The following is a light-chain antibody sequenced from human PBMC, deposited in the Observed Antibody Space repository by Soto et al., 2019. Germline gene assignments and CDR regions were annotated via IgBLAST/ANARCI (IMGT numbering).Light chain of an antibody. CDR3: QQYGRSPGLFT. CDR1: QSVSSSY. CDR2: GAS. V-gene: IGKV3-20*01. Sequence: EIVLTQSPGTLSLSPGERATLSCRASQSVSSSYLAWYQQKPSQAPRLLIYGASSRATGIPDRFSGSGSGTDFTLTISRLEPEDFAVYYCQQYGRSPGLFTFGPGTKVDIK. J-gene: IGKJ3*01.